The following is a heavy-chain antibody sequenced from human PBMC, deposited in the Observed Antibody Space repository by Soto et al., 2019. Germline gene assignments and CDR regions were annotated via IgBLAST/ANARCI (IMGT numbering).Heavy chain of an antibody. Sequence: GGSLRLSCAASGFTFSSYSMNWVRQAPGKGLEWVSSISSSSSYIYYADSVKGRFTISRDNAKNSLYLQMNSLRAEDTALYYCARVRGDFLCYYYYYYMDVWGKGTTVTVSS. D-gene: IGHD3-10*01. CDR2: ISSSSSYI. CDR3: ARVRGDFLCYYYYYYMDV. V-gene: IGHV3-21*01. CDR1: GFTFSSYS. J-gene: IGHJ6*03.